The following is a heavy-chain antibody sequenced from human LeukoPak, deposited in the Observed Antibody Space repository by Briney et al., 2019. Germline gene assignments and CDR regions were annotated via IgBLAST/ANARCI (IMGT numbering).Heavy chain of an antibody. J-gene: IGHJ6*03. CDR1: GFTFSTFA. D-gene: IGHD6-13*01. Sequence: GGSLRLSCAASGFTFSTFAMIWVRQPPGKGLEWVSSIFPSGGEIHYADSVKGRFTISRDNAKNPLYLEINSLRGEDTAVYYCARDVVAAGYMDVWGKGTTVTVSS. CDR2: IFPSGGEI. V-gene: IGHV3-23*01. CDR3: ARDVVAAGYMDV.